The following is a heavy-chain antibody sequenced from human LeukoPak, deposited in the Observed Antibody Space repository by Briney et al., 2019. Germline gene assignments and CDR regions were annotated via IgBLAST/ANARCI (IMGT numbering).Heavy chain of an antibody. CDR2: ISGSGDST. D-gene: IGHD2-21*02. Sequence: PGGSLRLSCVAAGFTLRSYVMNWVRQTPGKGLEWVSSISGSGDSTFYADSVKGRFSISRDNSKNPLYLQVNGLRTEDTAVYYCAKDRLLNCRGDCYIFDYWGQGTVVTVSS. CDR1: GFTLRSYV. V-gene: IGHV3-23*01. J-gene: IGHJ4*02. CDR3: AKDRLLNCRGDCYIFDY.